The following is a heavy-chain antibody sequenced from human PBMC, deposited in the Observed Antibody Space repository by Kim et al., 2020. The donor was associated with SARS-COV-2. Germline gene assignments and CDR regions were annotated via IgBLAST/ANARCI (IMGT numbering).Heavy chain of an antibody. V-gene: IGHV4-39*07. Sequence: SETLSLTCTVSGGSISSSSYYWGWIRQPPGKGLEWIGSIYYSGSTYYNPSLKSRVTISVDTSKNQFSLKLSSVTAADTAVYYCAREKVVAGDWFDPWGQGTLVTVSS. CDR1: GGSISSSSYY. CDR2: IYYSGST. D-gene: IGHD2-15*01. CDR3: AREKVVAGDWFDP. J-gene: IGHJ5*02.